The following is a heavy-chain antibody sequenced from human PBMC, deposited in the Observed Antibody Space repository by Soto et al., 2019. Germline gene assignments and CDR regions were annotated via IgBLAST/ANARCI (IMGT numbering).Heavy chain of an antibody. CDR1: GVSISSTNW. CDR2: MWPSGGT. J-gene: IGHJ5*02. V-gene: IGHV4-4*02. CDR3: ARCLHCSNGGRFEP. D-gene: IGHD2-8*01. Sequence: QVHLQESGPGLVTPSGTLSLTCAVSGVSISSTNWWTWVRQAPGKGLEWIGEMWPSGGTTYNPSLQNRVTISVDHSKNHLSLTLTSVTAADTAIYYCARCLHCSNGGRFEPWGQGALVTVSS.